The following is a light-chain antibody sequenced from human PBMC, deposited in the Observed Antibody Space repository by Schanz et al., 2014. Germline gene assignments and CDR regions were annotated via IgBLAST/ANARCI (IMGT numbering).Light chain of an antibody. Sequence: QSALTQPRSVSGSPGQSVTISCTGTSSDVGRYNYVSWYQQHPGKPPKLMISDVTKRPSGVPDRFSGSKSGNTASLTITGLQAEDEADYYCSSYTSSSTLEPRVFGGGTKLTVL. CDR2: DVT. J-gene: IGLJ2*01. CDR1: SSDVGRYNY. V-gene: IGLV2-11*01. CDR3: SSYTSSSTLEPRV.